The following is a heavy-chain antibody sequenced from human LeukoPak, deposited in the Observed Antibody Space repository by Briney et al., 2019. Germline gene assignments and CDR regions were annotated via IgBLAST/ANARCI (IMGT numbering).Heavy chain of an antibody. CDR3: ARLYVLRYFDWSADAFGI. CDR1: GFTLSTSG. Sequence: GGSLRLSCAASGFTLSTSGMNWVRQAPGKGLEWVSSISSSSSYIYYADSVKGRFSISRDNAKSSLYLQMNSLRAEDTAVYYCARLYVLRYFDWSADAFGIWGQGTMVTVSS. J-gene: IGHJ3*02. V-gene: IGHV3-21*01. D-gene: IGHD3-9*01. CDR2: ISSSSSYI.